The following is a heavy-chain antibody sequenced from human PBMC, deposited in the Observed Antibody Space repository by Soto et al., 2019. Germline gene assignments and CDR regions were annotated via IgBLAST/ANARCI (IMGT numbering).Heavy chain of an antibody. J-gene: IGHJ4*02. CDR3: ARGRAANIIGGNYFDY. CDR2: IYYSGST. Sequence: SETLSLTCTVSGGSISSYYWSWIRQPPGKGLEWIGYIYYSGSTNYNPSLKSRVTISVDTSKNQFSLKLSSVTAADTAVYYCARGRAANIIGGNYFDYWGQGTLVTVSS. CDR1: GGSISSYY. V-gene: IGHV4-59*01. D-gene: IGHD3-10*01.